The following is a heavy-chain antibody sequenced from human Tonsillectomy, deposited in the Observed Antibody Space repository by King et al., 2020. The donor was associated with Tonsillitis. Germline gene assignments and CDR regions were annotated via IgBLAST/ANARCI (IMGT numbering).Heavy chain of an antibody. CDR1: GFTFSSYA. CDR3: AKWGHGSTWRDPYYYYGMDV. D-gene: IGHD2-2*01. Sequence: VQLVESGGHLVQPGGSVTLSCVASGFTFSSYAMTWVRQAPGKGLDWVSVITGSGGSTFYADSVKGRFTISRDNSKNTLFLQMNSLRAEDKALYYWAKWGHGSTWRDPYYYYGMDVWGQGTTVTVSS. CDR2: ITGSGGST. V-gene: IGHV3-23*04. J-gene: IGHJ6*02.